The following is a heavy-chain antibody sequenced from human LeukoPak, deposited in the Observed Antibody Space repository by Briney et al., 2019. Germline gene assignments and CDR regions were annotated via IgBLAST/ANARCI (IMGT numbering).Heavy chain of an antibody. CDR3: ARGRYGDGYYFDY. J-gene: IGHJ4*02. CDR1: EFNFSSYW. Sequence: GGSLRLSCVASEFNFSSYWMTWVRQAPGKGLEWVASMKEDESEKYYVDSVKGRFTISRENAKNSLYLQMNSLRAGDTAVYYCARGRYGDGYYFDYWGQGTLVTVSS. D-gene: IGHD4-17*01. CDR2: MKEDESEK. V-gene: IGHV3-7*01.